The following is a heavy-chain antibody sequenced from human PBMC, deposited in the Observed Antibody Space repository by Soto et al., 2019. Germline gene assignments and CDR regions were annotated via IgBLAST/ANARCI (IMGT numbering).Heavy chain of an antibody. Sequence: QVQLKESGPGLVEPSQTLSLTCTISNGFINRGGYYWSWIRQRPGKGLEWVGYMSYNGSTYYSPSLKSRATISVGPSKTQLSLKLTSVTAADTATYFCARARVIASRNWFDPWGQGTLVTVSS. D-gene: IGHD6-6*01. V-gene: IGHV4-31*03. CDR1: NGFINRGGYY. CDR3: ARARVIASRNWFDP. CDR2: MSYNGST. J-gene: IGHJ5*02.